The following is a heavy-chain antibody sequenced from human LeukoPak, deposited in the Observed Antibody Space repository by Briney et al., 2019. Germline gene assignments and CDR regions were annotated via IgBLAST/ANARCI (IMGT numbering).Heavy chain of an antibody. J-gene: IGHJ4*02. V-gene: IGHV3-23*01. D-gene: IGHD1-14*01. CDR2: ISIGGDYT. CDR3: AKLHSATITADFDN. Sequence: GGSLRLSYAASGFTFSGYAMCGVRQAPGEGLEWVSGISIGGDYTYYVDSVQGRFTISRDNSKNTLFLQMSNLRAEDTAKYYCAKLHSATITADFDNWGQGSLVIVSS. CDR1: GFTFSGYA.